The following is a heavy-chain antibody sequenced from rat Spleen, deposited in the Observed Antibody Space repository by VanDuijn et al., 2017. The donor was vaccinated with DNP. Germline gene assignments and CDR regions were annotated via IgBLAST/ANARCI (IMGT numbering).Heavy chain of an antibody. CDR1: GFTFSNYG. J-gene: IGHJ2*01. CDR3: ASLSGGTTYYLDY. CDR2: ISTGGGNT. V-gene: IGHV5S13*01. D-gene: IGHD1-10*01. Sequence: EVQLVESGGGLVQPGRSLKLSCAASGFTFSNYGMAWVRQAPTKGLVWVASISTGGGNTYYRDSVKGRFTISRDNAKNTQDLHMDSLRSEDTDTYYWASLSGGTTYYLDYWGQGVMVTVSS.